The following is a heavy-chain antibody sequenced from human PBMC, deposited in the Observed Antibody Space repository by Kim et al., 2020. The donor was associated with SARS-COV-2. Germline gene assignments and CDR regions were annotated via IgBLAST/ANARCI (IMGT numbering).Heavy chain of an antibody. CDR3: ARSIAGSYYYGMDV. Sequence: AEAGKGRFTISRDNSKNTLYLQMNSLRAEDTAVYYCARSIAGSYYYGMDVWGQGTTVTVSS. V-gene: IGHV3-30*01. J-gene: IGHJ6*02. D-gene: IGHD6-6*01.